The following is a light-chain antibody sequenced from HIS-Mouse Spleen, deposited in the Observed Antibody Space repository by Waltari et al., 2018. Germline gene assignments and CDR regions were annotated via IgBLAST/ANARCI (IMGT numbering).Light chain of an antibody. V-gene: IGLV3-10*01. CDR2: EDS. Sequence: SYELTQPPSVSVSPGQTARITCSGEALSKKYAYWYQQKSGQAPVLVIYEDSNRPSGIPERFSGSSSGTMATLTISGAQVEDEADYYCYSTDSSGNHRVFGGGTKLTVL. J-gene: IGLJ2*01. CDR1: ALSKKY. CDR3: YSTDSSGNHRV.